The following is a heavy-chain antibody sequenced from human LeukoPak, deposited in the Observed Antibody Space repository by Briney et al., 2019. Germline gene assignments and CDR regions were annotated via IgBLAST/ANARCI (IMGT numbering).Heavy chain of an antibody. CDR3: ARGAYDILTGYSDAFDI. V-gene: IGHV4-61*02. Sequence: SQTLSLTCTVSGSSISSGSYYWSWIRQPAGKGLEWIGRIYTSGSTNYNPSLKSRVTISVDTSKNQFSLKLSSVTAAETAVYYCARGAYDILTGYSDAFDIWGQGTMVTVSS. J-gene: IGHJ3*02. D-gene: IGHD3-9*01. CDR2: IYTSGST. CDR1: GSSISSGSYY.